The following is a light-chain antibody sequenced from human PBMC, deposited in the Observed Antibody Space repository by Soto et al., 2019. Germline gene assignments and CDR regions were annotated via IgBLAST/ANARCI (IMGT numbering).Light chain of an antibody. Sequence: DIQMTQSPSSLSASVGDRVTITCRASQDISNYLAWYQQKPGKIPKLLIYAASTLQSGVPSRFSGSGSGADFTLTISSLEPEDFAVYYCQQRNDWPLTFGGGTKVEIK. CDR3: QQRNDWPLT. J-gene: IGKJ4*01. CDR1: QDISNY. CDR2: AAS. V-gene: IGKV1-27*01.